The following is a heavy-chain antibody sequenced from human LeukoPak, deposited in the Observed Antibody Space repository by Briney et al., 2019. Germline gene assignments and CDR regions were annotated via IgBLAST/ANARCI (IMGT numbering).Heavy chain of an antibody. Sequence: ASVKLSCKASGGAFSSGAISWGRQAPAQGLGWRGRSMPLLCIANCAQKFQGRVRITTDESASTDYMELSSLRSEDTAVYYGARSPGYYGSGRMWMDVWGKGTTVTVSS. CDR1: GGAFSSGA. CDR3: ARSPGYYGSGRMWMDV. V-gene: IGHV1-69*04. CDR2: SMPLLCIA. D-gene: IGHD3-10*01. J-gene: IGHJ6*04.